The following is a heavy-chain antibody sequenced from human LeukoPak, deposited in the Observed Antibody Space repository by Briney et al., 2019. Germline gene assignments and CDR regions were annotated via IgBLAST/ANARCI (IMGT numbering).Heavy chain of an antibody. D-gene: IGHD6-19*01. Sequence: GGSLRLSCAASGFTFSSYWMSWVRQAPGKGLEWVANIKQDGSEKYYVDSVKGRFTISRDNAKNSLYLQMISLRAEDTAVHYCASVDLYSSGWYRPDYWGQGTLVTVSS. J-gene: IGHJ4*02. CDR3: ASVDLYSSGWYRPDY. CDR1: GFTFSSYW. V-gene: IGHV3-7*01. CDR2: IKQDGSEK.